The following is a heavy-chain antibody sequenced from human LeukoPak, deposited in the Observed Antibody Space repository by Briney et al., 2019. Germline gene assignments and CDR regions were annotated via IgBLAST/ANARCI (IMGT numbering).Heavy chain of an antibody. CDR3: AKANSVSSADAVW. J-gene: IGHJ4*02. CDR1: GFIFSNYA. V-gene: IGHV3-23*01. Sequence: GGSLRLSCAASGFIFSNYAMSWVRQTPARGLEWVSSLRGDGETFYADSVKGRFTLSRDDSRNTVYLQLNNLRVEDTAVYYCAKANSVSSADAVWWGQGTLVTVSS. D-gene: IGHD3-10*01. CDR2: LRGDGET.